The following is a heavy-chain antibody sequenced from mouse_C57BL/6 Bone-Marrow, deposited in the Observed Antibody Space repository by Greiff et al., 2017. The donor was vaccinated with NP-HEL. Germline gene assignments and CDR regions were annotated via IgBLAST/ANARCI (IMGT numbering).Heavy chain of an antibody. CDR1: GFTFSDYY. D-gene: IGHD2-3*01. CDR2: ISNGGGST. Sequence: EVKLLESGGGLVQPGGSLKLSCAASGFTFSDYYMYWVRQTPEKRLEWVAYISNGGGSTYYPDTVQGRFTISRDNAKNTLYLQMSRLKSEDTAMYYCARHGGGYSYYYAMDDWGQGTSVTDSS. V-gene: IGHV5-12*01. CDR3: ARHGGGYSYYYAMDD. J-gene: IGHJ4*01.